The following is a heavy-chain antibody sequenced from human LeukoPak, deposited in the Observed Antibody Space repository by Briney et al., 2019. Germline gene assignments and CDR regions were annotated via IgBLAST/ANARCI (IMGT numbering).Heavy chain of an antibody. V-gene: IGHV4-34*01. CDR3: ASPSGGYAY. CDR1: GGSFSGYY. CDR2: SNHSGST. J-gene: IGHJ4*02. Sequence: SETLSLTCAVYGGSFSGYYWSWIRQPPGKGLEWIGESNHSGSTNYNPSLKSRVTISADTSKNQFSLKLSSVTAADTAVYYCASPSGGYAYWGQGTLVTVSS. D-gene: IGHD5-12*01.